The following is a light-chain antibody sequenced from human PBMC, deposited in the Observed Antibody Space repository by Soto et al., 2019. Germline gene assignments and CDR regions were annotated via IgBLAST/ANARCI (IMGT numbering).Light chain of an antibody. CDR3: SSYTSWRWI. J-gene: IGLJ2*01. Sequence: QSALTQPASVSGSPGQSITISCTGTNSDVGGYNSVSWYQQHPGKAPKLMIYEVSNLPSGVSNRFSGSKSGNTASLTISGLRAEDEADYYCSSYTSWRWIFGGGTKVTVL. V-gene: IGLV2-14*01. CDR1: NSDVGGYNS. CDR2: EVS.